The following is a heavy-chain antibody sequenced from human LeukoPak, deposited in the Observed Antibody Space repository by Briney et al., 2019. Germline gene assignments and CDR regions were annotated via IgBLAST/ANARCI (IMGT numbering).Heavy chain of an antibody. CDR3: ARDRRYSSSWSAPKGWFDP. CDR2: ISAYNGNT. V-gene: IGHV1-18*01. Sequence: ASVKVSCKASGYTFTSYGISWVRQAPGQGLKWMGWISAYNGNTNYAQKLQGRVTITADKSTSTAYMELSSLRSEDTAVYYCARDRRYSSSWSAPKGWFDPWGQGTLVTVSS. CDR1: GYTFTSYG. J-gene: IGHJ5*02. D-gene: IGHD6-13*01.